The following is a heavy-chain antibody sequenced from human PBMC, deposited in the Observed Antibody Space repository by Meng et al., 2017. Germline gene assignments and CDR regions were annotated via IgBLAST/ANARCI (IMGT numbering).Heavy chain of an antibody. CDR1: GFTFSNDS. CDR2: IYTGGRT. V-gene: IGHV3-53*01. D-gene: IGHD3-16*01. J-gene: IGHJ5*02. Sequence: EVQLVESGGGLVKTGGSLRRSCVASGFTFSNDSMTWVRQAPGMGLECVSVIYTGGRTHYADSVKGRFTISRDNSKNTVCFQMNSLRAEDTAVYYCARGSGGFDPWGQGTLVTVSS. CDR3: ARGSGGFDP.